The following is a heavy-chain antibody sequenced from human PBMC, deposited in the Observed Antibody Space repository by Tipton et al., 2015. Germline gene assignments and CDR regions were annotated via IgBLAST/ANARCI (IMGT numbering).Heavy chain of an antibody. CDR2: INHGGNT. CDR1: GGSFSGYY. CDR3: ARKPVVRGAYYYFDY. Sequence: TLSLTCAVYGGSFSGYYWSWIRQPPGKGLEWIGEINHGGNTHYNPSLMSRVTISVDTSKNQFSLTLNSVTAADTAFYYCARKPVVRGAYYYFDYWGQGTLVTVSS. D-gene: IGHD3-10*01. J-gene: IGHJ4*02. V-gene: IGHV4-34*01.